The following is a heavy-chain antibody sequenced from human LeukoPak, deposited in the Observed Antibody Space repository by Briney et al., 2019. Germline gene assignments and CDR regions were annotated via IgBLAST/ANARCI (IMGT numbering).Heavy chain of an antibody. J-gene: IGHJ3*02. Sequence: SETLSLTCTVSGGSISSYYWSWIRQPPGKGLEWIGSIYYSGSTYYNPSLKSRVTISVDTSKNQFSLKLSSVTAADTAVYYCATYCSTSNCPHRRAFDIWGQGTMVTVS. CDR1: GGSISSYY. V-gene: IGHV4-59*05. CDR3: ATYCSTSNCPHRRAFDI. CDR2: IYYSGST. D-gene: IGHD2-2*01.